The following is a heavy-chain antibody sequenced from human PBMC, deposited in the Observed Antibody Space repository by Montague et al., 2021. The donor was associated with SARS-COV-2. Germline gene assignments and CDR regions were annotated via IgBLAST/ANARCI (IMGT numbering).Heavy chain of an antibody. CDR2: ISGSGGDT. CDR3: AKTEAGYCSGGSCVVDY. V-gene: IGHV3-23*01. J-gene: IGHJ4*02. Sequence: SLSLSLAASGFTFSSYAMSWVRQAPGKGLEWVSVISGSGGDTYYADSVKGRFTISRDNFKNTQYLQMNSLRAEDAAVYYCAKTEAGYCSGGSCVVDYWGQGTLVIVSS. D-gene: IGHD2-15*01. CDR1: GFTFSSYA.